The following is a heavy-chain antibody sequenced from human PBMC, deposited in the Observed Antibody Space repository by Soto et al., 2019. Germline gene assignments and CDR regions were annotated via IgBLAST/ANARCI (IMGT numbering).Heavy chain of an antibody. CDR1: GGSFSGYY. Sequence: SETLSLTCAVYGGSFSGYYWSWIRQPPGKGLEWIGEINHSGSTNYNPSLKSRVTISVDTSKNQFSLKLSSVTAADTAVYYCARGVLLLPYYYYYYGMDVWGQGTTGTVSS. V-gene: IGHV4-34*01. CDR3: ARGVLLLPYYYYYYGMDV. J-gene: IGHJ6*02. D-gene: IGHD2-15*01. CDR2: INHSGST.